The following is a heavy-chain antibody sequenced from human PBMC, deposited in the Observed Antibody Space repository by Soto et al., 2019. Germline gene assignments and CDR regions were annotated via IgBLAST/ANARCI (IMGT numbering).Heavy chain of an antibody. V-gene: IGHV1-46*01. CDR2: INPSGGST. CDR1: GYTFTSYY. Sequence: ASVKVSCKASGYTFTSYYMHWVRQAPGQGLEWMGIINPSGGSTSYAQKFQGRVTMTRDTSTSTVYMELSSLRSEDTAVYYCARVAPGIAAAGPRIAFDPWGQGTLVTVSS. J-gene: IGHJ5*02. D-gene: IGHD6-13*01. CDR3: ARVAPGIAAAGPRIAFDP.